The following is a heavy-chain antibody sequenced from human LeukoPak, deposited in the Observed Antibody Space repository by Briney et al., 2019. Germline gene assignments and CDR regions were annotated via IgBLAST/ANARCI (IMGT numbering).Heavy chain of an antibody. J-gene: IGHJ3*02. CDR2: ISGSGGNT. V-gene: IGHV3-23*01. Sequence: AESLRLSCAASGFTFINYAMNWVRQAPGKGLEWVSSISGSGGNTYYADSVKGRFTISRDNSKITLYLQMNSLRGEGTAAYYCAKGGYGDYEAVDIWGQGTMVTVSS. D-gene: IGHD4-17*01. CDR3: AKGGYGDYEAVDI. CDR1: GFTFINYA.